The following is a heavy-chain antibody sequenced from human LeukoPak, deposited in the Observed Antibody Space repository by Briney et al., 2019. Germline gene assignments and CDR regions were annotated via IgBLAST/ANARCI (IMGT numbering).Heavy chain of an antibody. CDR3: ARQISRSGRFNYYFDY. CDR1: GGSISSSSYY. J-gene: IGHJ4*02. Sequence: QPSETLSLTCTVSGGSISSSSYYWGWIRQPPGKELEWIGSIYYSGSTYYNPSLKSRVTISVDTSKNQFSLKLSSVTAADTAVYYCARQISRSGRFNYYFDYWGQGTLVTVSS. CDR2: IYYSGST. D-gene: IGHD3-10*01. V-gene: IGHV4-39*07.